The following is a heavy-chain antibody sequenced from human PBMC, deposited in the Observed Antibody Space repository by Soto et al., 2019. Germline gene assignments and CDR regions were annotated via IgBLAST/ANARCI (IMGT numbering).Heavy chain of an antibody. CDR3: ARGYCSSTSCYGEYYFDY. J-gene: IGHJ4*02. CDR2: IDPSDSYT. V-gene: IGHV5-10-1*01. CDR1: GYSFTSYW. D-gene: IGHD2-2*01. Sequence: EVQLVQSGAEVKKPGESLRISCKGSGYSFTSYWISWVRQMPGKGLEWMGRIDPSDSYTNYSPSFQGHVTISADKSISTAYRQGSSLQASDTAMYYCARGYCSSTSCYGEYYFDYWGQGTLVTVSS.